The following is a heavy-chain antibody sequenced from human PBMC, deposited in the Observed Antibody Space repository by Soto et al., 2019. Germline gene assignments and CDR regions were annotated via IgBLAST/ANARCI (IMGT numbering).Heavy chain of an antibody. J-gene: IGHJ4*02. Sequence: GGSLRLSCAASGFTFSSYAMHWVRQAPGKGLEWVAVISYDGSNKYYADSVKGRFTISRDNSKNTLYLQMNSLRAEDTAVYCCASCSSGSIYYFDYWGQGTLVTVSS. CDR2: ISYDGSNK. CDR3: ASCSSGSIYYFDY. V-gene: IGHV3-30-3*01. D-gene: IGHD6-19*01. CDR1: GFTFSSYA.